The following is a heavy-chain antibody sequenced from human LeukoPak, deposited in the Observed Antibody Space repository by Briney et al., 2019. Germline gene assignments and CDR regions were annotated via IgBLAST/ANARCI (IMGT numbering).Heavy chain of an antibody. J-gene: IGHJ6*03. D-gene: IGHD3-3*01. CDR1: GYTFTCYY. CDR2: INPNSGGT. CDR3: ARAEYDFWSGDRDYYYMDV. V-gene: IGHV1-2*02. Sequence: ASVKVSCKASGYTFTCYYMHWVRQAPGQGLELMGWINPNSGGTNYAQKFQGRVTMTRDTYISTAYMELSRLRSDDTAVYYCARAEYDFWSGDRDYYYMDVWGKGTTVTVSS.